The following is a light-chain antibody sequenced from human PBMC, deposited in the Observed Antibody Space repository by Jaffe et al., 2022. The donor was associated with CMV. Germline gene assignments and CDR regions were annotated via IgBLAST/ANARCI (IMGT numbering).Light chain of an antibody. V-gene: IGKV1-12*01. CDR2: GAT. CDR3: QQANRIPPLS. J-gene: IGKJ4*01. Sequence: IQMTQSPSSVSASVGDRVTITCRASQDVSTWLAWYQQKPGKAPKLLIYGATSLQSGVPSRFSGSGFGTYFTLTISSLQPEDFATYFCQQANRIPPLSFGGGTKIDIK. CDR1: QDVSTW.